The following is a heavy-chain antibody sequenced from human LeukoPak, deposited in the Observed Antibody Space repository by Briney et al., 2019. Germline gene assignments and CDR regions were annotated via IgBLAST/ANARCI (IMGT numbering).Heavy chain of an antibody. CDR3: ARGSYDSSGRDY. CDR1: GYNLTVYY. V-gene: IGHV1-2*02. CDR2: INPNSGGT. Sequence: ASVKVSCKASGYNLTVYYMFWVRQAPGQGLEWMGWINPNSGGTNYAQKFQGRVTMTRDTSISTAYMELSRLRSDDTAVYYCARGSYDSSGRDYWGQGTLVTVSS. D-gene: IGHD3-22*01. J-gene: IGHJ4*02.